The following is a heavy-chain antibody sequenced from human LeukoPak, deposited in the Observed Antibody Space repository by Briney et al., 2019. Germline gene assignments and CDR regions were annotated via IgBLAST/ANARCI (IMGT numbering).Heavy chain of an antibody. Sequence: PGGSLRLSCAASGFSFSRYYMSWVRQTPGKALEWISYIPTSGISVQYADSVRGRFTASRDDAKNSLHLQMDSLRVEDTAVYYCTRAVGLDPGAHFDQWGQGALVIVSS. V-gene: IGHV3-11*01. D-gene: IGHD1-26*01. CDR1: GFSFSRYY. CDR2: IPTSGISV. J-gene: IGHJ4*02. CDR3: TRAVGLDPGAHFDQ.